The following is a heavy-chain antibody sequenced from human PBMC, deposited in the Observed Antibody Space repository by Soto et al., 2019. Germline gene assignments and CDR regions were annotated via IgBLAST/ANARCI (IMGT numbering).Heavy chain of an antibody. V-gene: IGHV1-69*02. CDR3: ARGGDGYTLTSNWFDP. Sequence: QVQLVQSGAAVKKPGSSVKVSCKASGGTFSSYTISWVRQAPGQGLEWMGRIIPILGIANYAQKFQGRVTITADKSTSTAYMELSSLRSEDTAVYYCARGGDGYTLTSNWFDPWGQGTLVTVSS. J-gene: IGHJ5*02. D-gene: IGHD5-12*01. CDR2: IIPILGIA. CDR1: GGTFSSYT.